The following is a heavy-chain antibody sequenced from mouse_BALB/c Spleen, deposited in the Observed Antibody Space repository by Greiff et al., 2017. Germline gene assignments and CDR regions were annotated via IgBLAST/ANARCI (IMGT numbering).Heavy chain of an antibody. CDR1: GFSLTSYG. CDR2: IWAGGST. D-gene: IGHD1-2*01. Sequence: VKVVESGPGLVAPSQSLSITCTVSGFSLTSYGVHWVRQPPGKGLEWLGVIWAGGSTNYNSALMSRLSISKDNSKSQVFLKMNSLQTDDTAMYYCARDRGYGYGWYFDVWGAGTTVTVSS. CDR3: ARDRGYGYGWYFDV. J-gene: IGHJ1*01. V-gene: IGHV2-9*02.